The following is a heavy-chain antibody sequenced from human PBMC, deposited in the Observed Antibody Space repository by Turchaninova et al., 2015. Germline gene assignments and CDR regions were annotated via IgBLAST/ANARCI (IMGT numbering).Heavy chain of an antibody. Sequence: EVQLVESGGGLVKSGGSLRLPCAASGFTFISYDMPGVRQATGKGLEWVSAIGTAGDTYYPGSVKGRFTISRENAKNSLYLQMNSLRAGDTAVYYCARVVLGRNWYFDLWGRGTLVTVSS. CDR2: IGTAGDT. CDR1: GFTFISYD. D-gene: IGHD2-15*01. V-gene: IGHV3-13*01. CDR3: ARVVLGRNWYFDL. J-gene: IGHJ2*01.